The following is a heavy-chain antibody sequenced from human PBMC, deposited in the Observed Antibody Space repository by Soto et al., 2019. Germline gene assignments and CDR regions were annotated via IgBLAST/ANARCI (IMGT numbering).Heavy chain of an antibody. J-gene: IGHJ4*02. CDR3: ARSQTGRTAFTFDY. CDR2: IYYSGTT. Sequence: SETLSLTCAVSGDSVSNDNYYWSWIRQPPGKGLEWIGYIYYSGTTNYNSYLKSRLSLSVDMSKNQFSLKLASVTAADTAVYFCARSQTGRTAFTFDYWGQGALVTVSS. V-gene: IGHV4-61*01. CDR1: GDSVSNDNYY. D-gene: IGHD3-10*01.